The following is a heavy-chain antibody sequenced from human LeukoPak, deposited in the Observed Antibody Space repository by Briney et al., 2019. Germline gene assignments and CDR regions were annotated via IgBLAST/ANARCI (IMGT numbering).Heavy chain of an antibody. J-gene: IGHJ4*02. V-gene: IGHV3-23*01. CDR2: ISGSGGST. Sequence: AVGSLRLSCAASGFTFSSYAMSWVRQAPGKGLEWVSAISGSGGSTYYADSVKGRFTISRDNSKNTVYLQMNSLRAEDTAVYYCAKTTIGYSSGRYPGWPVDYWGQGTLVTVSS. CDR1: GFTFSSYA. D-gene: IGHD6-19*01. CDR3: AKTTIGYSSGRYPGWPVDY.